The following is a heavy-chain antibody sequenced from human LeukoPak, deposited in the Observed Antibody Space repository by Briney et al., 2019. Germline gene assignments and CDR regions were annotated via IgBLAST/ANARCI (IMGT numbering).Heavy chain of an antibody. D-gene: IGHD3-10*01. CDR2: ISGSGGST. Sequence: PGGSLRLSCAASGFTFSSYAMNWVRQAPGKGLEWVSAISGSGGSTYYADSVKGRFTISRDNSKNTLYLQMNSLRAEDTAVYYCAKDQSGSGSYYLYYGMDVWGQGTTVTASS. J-gene: IGHJ6*02. CDR3: AKDQSGSGSYYLYYGMDV. V-gene: IGHV3-23*01. CDR1: GFTFSSYA.